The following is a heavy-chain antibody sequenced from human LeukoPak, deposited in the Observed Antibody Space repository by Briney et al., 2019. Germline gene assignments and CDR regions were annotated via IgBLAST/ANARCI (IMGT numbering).Heavy chain of an antibody. Sequence: ASVKVSCKASGYAFSNYDISWVRQAPGQGLEWLGWISTFNGHTTYALKFQDRGTMTTDTSTDTAYLELRSLRTDDTAVYYCARRHLVGSGYFDHWGQGTLATVSS. CDR2: ISTFNGHT. CDR3: ARRHLVGSGYFDH. V-gene: IGHV1-18*01. CDR1: GYAFSNYD. J-gene: IGHJ4*02. D-gene: IGHD2-15*01.